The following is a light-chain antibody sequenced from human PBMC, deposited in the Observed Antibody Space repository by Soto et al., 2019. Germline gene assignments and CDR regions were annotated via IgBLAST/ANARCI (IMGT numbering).Light chain of an antibody. CDR1: QSISSW. CDR3: QQYNSYSIT. J-gene: IGKJ5*01. V-gene: IGKV1-5*01. CDR2: DAS. Sequence: DIPMTQSPSTLSASVGDRVTITCRASQSISSWLAWYQQKPGKAPKLLIYDASSLESGVPSRFSGSGSVTEFTLTISSLQPDDFATYYCQQYNSYSITFGQGTRLEIK.